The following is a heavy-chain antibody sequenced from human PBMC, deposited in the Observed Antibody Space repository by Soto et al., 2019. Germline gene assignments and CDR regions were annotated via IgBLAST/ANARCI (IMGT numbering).Heavy chain of an antibody. V-gene: IGHV4-30-4*08. CDR2: IYHSGRT. Sequence: SETLSLTCTVSGGSISSGEYYWSWIRQHPGKGLEWIGCIYHSGRTYYNPSLKSRLTLSVDASKNQFSLKLSSVTAADTAVYYCVSPEGYYDSSGYTLDYWGQGTLVTVSS. D-gene: IGHD3-22*01. J-gene: IGHJ4*02. CDR3: VSPEGYYDSSGYTLDY. CDR1: GGSISSGEYY.